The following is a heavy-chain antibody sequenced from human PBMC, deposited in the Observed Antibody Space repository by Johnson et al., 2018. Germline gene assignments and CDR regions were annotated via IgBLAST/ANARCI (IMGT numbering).Heavy chain of an antibody. CDR3: AKDGSVERTTILADGPETPETQL. V-gene: IGHV3-23*04. J-gene: IGHJ1*01. Sequence: VQLVQSGGGLVEPGGSLGLSCAASASGFTFRRYAMSWVRQAPGRGLEWVSTISASGGSTYYADSVKGRFTISSDNSKNTLYLQMNSLRADDTAVYYVAKDGSVERTTILADGPETPETQLWGQGTLVTVSS. CDR1: GFTFRRYA. D-gene: IGHD5-24*01. CDR2: ISASGGST.